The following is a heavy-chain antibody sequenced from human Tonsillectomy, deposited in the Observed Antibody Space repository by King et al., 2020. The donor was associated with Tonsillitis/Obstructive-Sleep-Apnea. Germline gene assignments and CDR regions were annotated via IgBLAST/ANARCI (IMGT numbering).Heavy chain of an antibody. V-gene: IGHV1-18*01. Sequence: QGQLVQSGAEVKKPGASVKVSCKASGYTFTSYGISWVRQAPGQGLEWMGWISAYNGDTNYAQKLQGRVTMTTDTSTSTAYMELRSLRSDDTAVYYFARDSMSHYFDSSTYYTFDYWGQGTLVTVSS. D-gene: IGHD3-22*01. J-gene: IGHJ4*02. CDR2: ISAYNGDT. CDR1: GYTFTSYG. CDR3: ARDSMSHYFDSSTYYTFDY.